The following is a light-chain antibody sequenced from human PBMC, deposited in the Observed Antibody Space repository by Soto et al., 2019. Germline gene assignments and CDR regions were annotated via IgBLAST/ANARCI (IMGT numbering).Light chain of an antibody. CDR1: SSDVGGYNY. CDR2: EVS. CDR3: SSFAGNTNLV. Sequence: QSAPTQPPSASGSPGQSVTISCTGTSSDVGGYNYVSWYQQHPGKAPKLMISEVSKRPSGVPDRFSGSKSGNTASLTVSGLQAEDEADYYCSSFAGNTNLVFGGGTKLTVL. V-gene: IGLV2-8*01. J-gene: IGLJ2*01.